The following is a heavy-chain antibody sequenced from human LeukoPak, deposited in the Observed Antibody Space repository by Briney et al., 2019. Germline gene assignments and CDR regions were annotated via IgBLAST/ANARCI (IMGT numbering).Heavy chain of an antibody. Sequence: SETLSLTCTVSGGSISSFFWSWIRQPPGRGLEWIGYVHSSGSTKYNPSLKSRLIISVDMSKNQFSLKLRSVSVADTAVYYCARLAPGNYDILTGDPKVVFDYWGQGALVTVSS. J-gene: IGHJ4*02. CDR1: GGSISSFF. CDR3: ARLAPGNYDILTGDPKVVFDY. D-gene: IGHD3-9*01. CDR2: VHSSGST. V-gene: IGHV4-59*01.